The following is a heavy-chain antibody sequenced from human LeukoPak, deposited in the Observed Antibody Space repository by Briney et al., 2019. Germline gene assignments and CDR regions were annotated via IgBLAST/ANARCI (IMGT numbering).Heavy chain of an antibody. CDR2: ISGSGGST. Sequence: GGSLRLSCAASGFIFSSYAMSWVRQAPGKGLEGVSAISGSGGSTYYADSVKGRFTISRDNSKNTLYLQMNSLRAEDTAVYYCAKDSPVGCSGGSCPFDYWGQGTLVTVSS. CDR3: AKDSPVGCSGGSCPFDY. J-gene: IGHJ4*02. V-gene: IGHV3-23*01. CDR1: GFIFSSYA. D-gene: IGHD2-15*01.